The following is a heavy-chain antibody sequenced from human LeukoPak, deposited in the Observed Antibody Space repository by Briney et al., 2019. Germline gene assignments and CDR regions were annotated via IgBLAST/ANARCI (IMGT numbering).Heavy chain of an antibody. V-gene: IGHV3-11*01. CDR2: ISSRGTAI. Sequence: PGGSLRLSCAASGFTFSDYYMTWIRQAPGKGLEWLSYISSRGTAIYYADSVKGRFTVSRDNARNSLYLQVSSLRAEDTAVYYCARDSGGSGTTYDFWGQGTLVTVSS. CDR1: GFTFSDYY. J-gene: IGHJ4*02. CDR3: ARDSGGSGTTYDF. D-gene: IGHD6-25*01.